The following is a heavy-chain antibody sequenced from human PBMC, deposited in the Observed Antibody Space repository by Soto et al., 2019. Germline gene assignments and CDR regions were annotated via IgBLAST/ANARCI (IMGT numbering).Heavy chain of an antibody. D-gene: IGHD3-10*01. J-gene: IGHJ5*02. CDR2: IYYSGST. Sequence: ASETLSLTCTVSGGSISSSSYYWGWIRQPPGKGLEWIGSIYYSGSTYYNPSLKSRVTISVDTSKNQFSLKLSSVTAADTAVYYCARDYYGSGSYPWFDPWGQGTLVTVSS. V-gene: IGHV4-39*02. CDR3: ARDYYGSGSYPWFDP. CDR1: GGSISSSSYY.